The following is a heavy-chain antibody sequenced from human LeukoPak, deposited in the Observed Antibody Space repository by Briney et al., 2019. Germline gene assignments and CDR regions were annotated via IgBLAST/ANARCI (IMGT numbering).Heavy chain of an antibody. Sequence: ASVKVSCKASGYTFTGYYMHWLRQAPGQGLEWMGWINPNSGGTNYAQKFQGRVTMTRDTSISTAYMELSRLRSDDTAVYYCARDRRERVDAFDIWGQGTMVTVSS. J-gene: IGHJ3*02. CDR3: ARDRRERVDAFDI. CDR2: INPNSGGT. CDR1: GYTFTGYY. V-gene: IGHV1-2*02. D-gene: IGHD1-1*01.